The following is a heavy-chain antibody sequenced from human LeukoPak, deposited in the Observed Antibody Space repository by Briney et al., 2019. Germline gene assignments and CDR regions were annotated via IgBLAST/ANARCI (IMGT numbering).Heavy chain of an antibody. V-gene: IGHV3-21*04. CDR3: ASLRESFWISEFDF. D-gene: IGHD1-1*01. Sequence: GGSLRLSCAASGFTFSSYSMNWVRQAPGKGLEWVSSISSSSSYIYYADSVKGRFTISRDNSKNTLYLHMNSLRAEDTAVYYCASLRESFWISEFDFWGQGTLVTVSS. CDR2: ISSSSSYI. J-gene: IGHJ4*02. CDR1: GFTFSSYS.